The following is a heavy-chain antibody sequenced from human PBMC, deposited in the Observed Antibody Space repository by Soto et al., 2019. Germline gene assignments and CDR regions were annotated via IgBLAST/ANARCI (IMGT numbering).Heavy chain of an antibody. D-gene: IGHD3-3*01. Sequence: ASVKVSCKASGYTFTSYAMLWVRQAPGQRLEWMGWINAGNGNTKYSQKFQGRVTITRDTSASTAYMELSSLRHEDTAVYYCAKPRSSLEWPPFDSWGHGTLVTVS. CDR2: INAGNGNT. J-gene: IGHJ5*01. CDR3: AKPRSSLEWPPFDS. CDR1: GYTFTSYA. V-gene: IGHV1-3*01.